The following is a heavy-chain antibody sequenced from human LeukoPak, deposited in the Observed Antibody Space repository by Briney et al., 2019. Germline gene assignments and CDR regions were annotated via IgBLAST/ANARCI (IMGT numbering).Heavy chain of an antibody. CDR1: GGSFSGYY. J-gene: IGHJ6*03. CDR3: ARVRVYYYYMDV. V-gene: IGHV4-34*01. CDR2: INHSGST. D-gene: IGHD3-10*01. Sequence: PSETLSLTCAVYGGSFSGYYWSWIRQPPGKGLEWIGEINHSGSTNYNPSLKSRVTISVDTSKNQFSLKLSSVTAADTAVYCCARVRVYYYYMDVWGKGTTVTVSS.